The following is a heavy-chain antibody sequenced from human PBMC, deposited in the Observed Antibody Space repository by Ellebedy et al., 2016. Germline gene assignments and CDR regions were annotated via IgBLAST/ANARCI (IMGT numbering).Heavy chain of an antibody. V-gene: IGHV4-59*08. D-gene: IGHD3-22*01. CDR1: GGSISSYY. CDR2: IYYSGST. J-gene: IGHJ6*02. CDR3: ARSPLEYDSSGLDV. Sequence: SETLSLTCTVSGGSISSYYWSWIRQPPGKGLEWIGHIYYSGSTNYNPSLKSRVTISVDTSSNQFSLKLSSVTAADTAVYYCARSPLEYDSSGLDVWGQGTSVTVSS.